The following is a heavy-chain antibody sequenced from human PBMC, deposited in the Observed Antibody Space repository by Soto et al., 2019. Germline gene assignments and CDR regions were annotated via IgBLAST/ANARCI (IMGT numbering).Heavy chain of an antibody. CDR3: ARDVQLPDY. CDR2: ISSTGETT. D-gene: IGHD1-7*01. Sequence: EVQLVESGGGLVPPGGSLRLSCAASGFTFSTYSMNWVRQAPGKGLEWVSFISSTGETTYYADSVKGRLTISRDNAKNSLFLQMNSLTAEDTAVYYCARDVQLPDYWGQGTLVTVSS. CDR1: GFTFSTYS. J-gene: IGHJ4*02. V-gene: IGHV3-48*01.